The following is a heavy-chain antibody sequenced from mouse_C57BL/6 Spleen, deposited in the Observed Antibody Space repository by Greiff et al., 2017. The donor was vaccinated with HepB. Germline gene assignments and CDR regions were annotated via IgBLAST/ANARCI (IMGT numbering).Heavy chain of an antibody. V-gene: IGHV1-69*01. CDR1: GYTFTSYW. D-gene: IGHD2-4*01. CDR3: ARGDDYDVGWFAY. Sequence: VQLQQSGAELVMPGASVKLSCKASGYTFTSYWMHWVKQRPGQGLEWIGEIDPSDSYTNYNQKFKGKSTLTVDKSSSTAYMQLSSLTSEDSAVYYCARGDDYDVGWFAYWGQGTLVTVSA. CDR2: IDPSDSYT. J-gene: IGHJ3*01.